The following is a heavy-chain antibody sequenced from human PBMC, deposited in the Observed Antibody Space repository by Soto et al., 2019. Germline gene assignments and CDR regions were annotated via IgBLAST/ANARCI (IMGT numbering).Heavy chain of an antibody. Sequence: GESLKISCKGSGYSFSSYWISWVRQMPGKGLEWMGWIDPSDSYSNYRPSFQGHVTISADKSISTAYLQWSSLKASDTAMYYCARSTPRYYYESSGYYVSPLDYWGQGTPVTVSS. J-gene: IGHJ4*02. D-gene: IGHD3-22*01. CDR3: ARSTPRYYYESSGYYVSPLDY. CDR2: IDPSDSYS. V-gene: IGHV5-10-1*01. CDR1: GYSFSSYW.